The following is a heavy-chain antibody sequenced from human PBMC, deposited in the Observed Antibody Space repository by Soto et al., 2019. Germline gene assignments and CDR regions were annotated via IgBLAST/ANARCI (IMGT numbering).Heavy chain of an antibody. V-gene: IGHV4-59*01. Sequence: TCTVSGGSIRSFYWTWIRQAPGKGLELIGYIDYSGTTKYNPSLKSRLTLSVDTSKNHYSLKLSFVTAADTAVYYCATRSGIYGELVDFWAPGTLVTVSS. D-gene: IGHD4-17*01. CDR1: GGSIRSFY. CDR3: ATRSGIYGELVDF. CDR2: IDYSGTT. J-gene: IGHJ4*02.